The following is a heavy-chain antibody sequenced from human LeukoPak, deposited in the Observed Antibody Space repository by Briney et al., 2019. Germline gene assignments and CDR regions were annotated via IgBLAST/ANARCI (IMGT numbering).Heavy chain of an antibody. CDR3: AKGTKLWFGESPTFDY. CDR1: GFTFEDYA. CDR2: ISWNSGSI. J-gene: IGHJ4*02. D-gene: IGHD3-10*01. Sequence: GGSLRLSCAASGFTFEDYAMHWVPQAPGKALEWVSGISWNSGSIRYADSVKGRFTISRDNAKNSLYLQMNSLRAEDIALYYCAKGTKLWFGESPTFDYWGQGTVVTVSS. V-gene: IGHV3-9*03.